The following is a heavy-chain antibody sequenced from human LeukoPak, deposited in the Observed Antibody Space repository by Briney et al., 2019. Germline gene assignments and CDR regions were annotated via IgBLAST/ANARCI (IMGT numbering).Heavy chain of an antibody. Sequence: GGSLRLSCAASGFTFGNYGMSWVRQAPGKGLEWVSGINWNGGSTGYADSVEGRFTISRDNSKNTLYLQMGSLRAEDMAVYYCARESRAVAGFCFDYWGQGTLVTVSS. CDR1: GFTFGNYG. V-gene: IGHV3-20*04. D-gene: IGHD6-19*01. CDR3: ARESRAVAGFCFDY. J-gene: IGHJ4*02. CDR2: INWNGGST.